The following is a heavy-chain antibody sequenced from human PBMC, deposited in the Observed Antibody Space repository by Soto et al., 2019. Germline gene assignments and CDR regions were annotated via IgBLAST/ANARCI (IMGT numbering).Heavy chain of an antibody. V-gene: IGHV3-33*01. Sequence: QVQLVESGGGVVQPGRSLRLSCAASGFTFSSYGMHWVRQAPGKGLEWVAVIWYDGSNKYYTDSVKGRFTISRDNSKNTRYLQMNSRRAEDTAGYCCARDGGGVVLMGYAVWNYYMDVWGKGTTVTVSS. D-gene: IGHD2-8*01. J-gene: IGHJ6*03. CDR3: ARDGGGVVLMGYAVWNYYMDV. CDR1: GFTFSSYG. CDR2: IWYDGSNK.